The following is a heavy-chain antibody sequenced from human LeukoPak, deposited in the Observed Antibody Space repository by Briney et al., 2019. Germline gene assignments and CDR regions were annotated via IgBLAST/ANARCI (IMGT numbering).Heavy chain of an antibody. CDR3: AKGRVYSSGWFDY. D-gene: IGHD6-19*01. CDR1: GFTFSSYA. J-gene: IGHJ4*02. Sequence: GESLRLSCAASGFTFSSYAMSWVRQAPGKGLEWVSASGSGTNTYYADSVKGRFTISRDNSKNSLYLQMNSLRAEDTAVYYCAKGRVYSSGWFDYWGQGTLVTVSS. CDR2: SGSGTNT. V-gene: IGHV3-23*01.